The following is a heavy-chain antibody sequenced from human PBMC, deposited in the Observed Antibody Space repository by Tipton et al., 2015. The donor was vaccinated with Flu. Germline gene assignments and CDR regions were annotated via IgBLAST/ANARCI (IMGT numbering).Heavy chain of an antibody. CDR3: ARGSGSGTYVIFDF. Sequence: TLSLTCTVSGGSISSVTYYWGWIRQPPGKGLEWIGNIYYSGNTYSNPSLKSRVTISGDTSKNQFSLKLTSVTAADTAVYYCARGSGSGTYVIFDFWGQGTLVTVSS. D-gene: IGHD3-10*01. CDR2: IYYSGNT. V-gene: IGHV4-39*07. CDR1: GGSISSVTYY. J-gene: IGHJ4*02.